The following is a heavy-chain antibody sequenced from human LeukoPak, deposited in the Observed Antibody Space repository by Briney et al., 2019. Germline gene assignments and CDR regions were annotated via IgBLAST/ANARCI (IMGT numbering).Heavy chain of an antibody. CDR3: ARQTIAAAGSLDY. J-gene: IGHJ4*02. CDR1: GGSISSSSYY. CDR2: IYYSGST. Sequence: SETLSLTCTVSGGSISSSSYYWGWLRQPPGKGLEWIGSIYYSGSTYYNPSLKSRVTISVDTSKNQFSLKLSSVTAADTAVYYCARQTIAAAGSLDYWGQGTLVTVSS. V-gene: IGHV4-39*01. D-gene: IGHD6-13*01.